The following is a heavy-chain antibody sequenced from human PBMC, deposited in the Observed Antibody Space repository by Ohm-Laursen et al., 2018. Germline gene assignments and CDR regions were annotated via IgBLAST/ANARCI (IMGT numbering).Heavy chain of an antibody. CDR2: IYSSGST. J-gene: IGHJ6*02. CDR1: GGSISRQY. V-gene: IGHV4-59*11. CDR3: ASGHSYGYDYYYYGVDV. D-gene: IGHD5-18*01. Sequence: GTLSLTCTVSGGSISRQYWNWIRQPPGKGLEWIGYIYSSGSTKYNPSLNSRVTISEDTSKNQFSLKLRSVTAADTAVYYCASGHSYGYDYYYYGVDVWGQGTTATVSS.